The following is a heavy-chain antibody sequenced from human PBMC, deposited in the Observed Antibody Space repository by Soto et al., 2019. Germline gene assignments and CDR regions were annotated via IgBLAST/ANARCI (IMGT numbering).Heavy chain of an antibody. D-gene: IGHD6-19*01. CDR3: AREPQDPKKEDSSGPFDP. CDR1: GGSISSGGYY. CDR2: IYYSGST. J-gene: IGHJ5*02. Sequence: PSETLSLTCTVSGGSISSGGYYWSWIRQHPGKGLEWIGYIYYSGSTYYNPSLKSRVTISVDTSKNQFSLKLSSVTAADTAVYYCAREPQDPKKEDSSGPFDPWGQGTLVTVSS. V-gene: IGHV4-31*03.